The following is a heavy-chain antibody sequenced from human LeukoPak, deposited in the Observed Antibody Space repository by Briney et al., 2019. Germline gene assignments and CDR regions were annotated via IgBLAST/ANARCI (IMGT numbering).Heavy chain of an antibody. V-gene: IGHV3-21*01. CDR1: GFTFSSYS. J-gene: IGHJ4*02. CDR2: ISSISSYI. CDR3: ARISSGLGDPFDY. Sequence: GGSLRFSCAASGFTFSSYSMNWVRQAPGKGLEWVSSISSISSYIYYADSVKGRFTISRDNAKTSLYLQMNTLRAEDTGVYYCARISSGLGDPFDYWGQGTLVTVSS. D-gene: IGHD3-16*01.